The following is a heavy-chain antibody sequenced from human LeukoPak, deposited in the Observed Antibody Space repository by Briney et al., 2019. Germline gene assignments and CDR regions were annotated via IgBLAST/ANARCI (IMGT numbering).Heavy chain of an antibody. Sequence: AESLRLSCDASGFTFSSYSMNWVRQAPGQGLEWDSSITSMSSSIYYADSVQGRFTISIDNAKNSVYLQMNSLRAEDTAVYYCAKEMGSSGSTKYFFDNWGQGALVTVSS. CDR3: AKEMGSSGSTKYFFDN. J-gene: IGHJ4*02. V-gene: IGHV3-21*01. CDR2: ITSMSSSI. CDR1: GFTFSSYS. D-gene: IGHD3-22*01.